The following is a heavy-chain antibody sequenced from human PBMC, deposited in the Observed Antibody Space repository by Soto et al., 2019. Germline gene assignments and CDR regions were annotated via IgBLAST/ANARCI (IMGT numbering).Heavy chain of an antibody. CDR2: ISYDGSNK. CDR1: GFTFSRYG. CDR3: AKSSEKQSYFDY. D-gene: IGHD6-19*01. Sequence: QVQLVESGGGVVQPGRSLRLSCAASGFTFSRYGMHWVRQAPGKGLEWVAVISYDGSNKYYADSVKGRFTISRDNSKNTLYLQMNSLRAEDTAVYYCAKSSEKQSYFDYWGQGTLVTVSS. J-gene: IGHJ4*02. V-gene: IGHV3-30*18.